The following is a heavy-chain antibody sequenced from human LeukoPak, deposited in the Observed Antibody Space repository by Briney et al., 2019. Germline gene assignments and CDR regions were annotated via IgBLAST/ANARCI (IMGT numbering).Heavy chain of an antibody. V-gene: IGHV1-2*02. D-gene: IGHD3-3*01. CDR2: INPNSGTT. J-gene: IGHJ4*02. CDR1: GYTFTDYY. Sequence: ASVTVSCTASGYTFTDYYVGWVRQAPGQGLEWMGWINPNSGTTNYGQKFQGRVTMTRDTSISAAYMELSELTSDDTAVYYCARGGLRSGLSSWGQGTQVTVSS. CDR3: ARGGLRSGLSS.